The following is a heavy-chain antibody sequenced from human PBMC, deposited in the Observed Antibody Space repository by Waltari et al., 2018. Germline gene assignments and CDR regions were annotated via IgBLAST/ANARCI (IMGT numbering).Heavy chain of an antibody. Sequence: QLQLQESGPGLVKPSETLSLTCTVSGGSISSSSYYWGWIRQPPGKGLEWIGSIYYSGSTYYNPSLKKRVTISVDTSKNQFSLKLGSVTAADTAVYYCARRGFNYNEYFDYWGQGTLVTVSS. CDR3: ARRGFNYNEYFDY. CDR1: GGSISSSSYY. CDR2: IYYSGST. V-gene: IGHV4-39*07. D-gene: IGHD1-1*01. J-gene: IGHJ4*02.